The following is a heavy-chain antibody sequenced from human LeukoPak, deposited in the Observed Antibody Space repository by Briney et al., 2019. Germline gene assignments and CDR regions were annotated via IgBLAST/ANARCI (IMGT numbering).Heavy chain of an antibody. CDR2: ISGSGGNT. V-gene: IGHV3-23*01. Sequence: GGSLRLSCAASGFIFSSHAMSWVRQAPGKGLEWVSAISGSGGNTYYADSVKGRFTISRDNSKSTLYLQMNSLRAEDTAVYYCAKGGKWDVTPFDYWGQGTLVTVSS. J-gene: IGHJ4*02. CDR3: AKGGKWDVTPFDY. D-gene: IGHD1-26*01. CDR1: GFIFSSHA.